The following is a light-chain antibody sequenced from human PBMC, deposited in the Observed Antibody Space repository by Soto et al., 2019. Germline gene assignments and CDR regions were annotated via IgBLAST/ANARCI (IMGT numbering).Light chain of an antibody. V-gene: IGLV2-23*02. Sequence: QSALTQPASVSGSPGQSITISCTGTSSDVGSYNLVSCYQQHPGKAPKLMIYEVSKRPSGVSNRFSGSKSGNTASLTISGLQAEDEADYYCCSYAITSRVFGGGTQLTVL. CDR3: CSYAITSRV. CDR2: EVS. J-gene: IGLJ3*02. CDR1: SSDVGSYNL.